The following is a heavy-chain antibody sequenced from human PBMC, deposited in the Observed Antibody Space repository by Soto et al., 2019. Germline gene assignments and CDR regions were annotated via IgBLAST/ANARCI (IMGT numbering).Heavy chain of an antibody. CDR3: ATGGVAAAGIYYYGLDV. J-gene: IGHJ6*02. CDR1: GCTFSSYA. CDR2: ITGSGGST. V-gene: IGHV3-23*01. D-gene: IGHD6-13*01. Sequence: VGPLRLSWAASGCTFSSYAMTWVRQAPEKGLEWVSSITGSGGSTYYADSVKGRFTISRDNSRNTLSLQMNSLRAEDTAIYYCATGGVAAAGIYYYGLDVWGQGTTVTVSS.